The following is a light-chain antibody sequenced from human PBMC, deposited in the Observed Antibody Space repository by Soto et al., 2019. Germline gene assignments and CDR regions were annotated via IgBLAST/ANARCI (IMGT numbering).Light chain of an antibody. CDR2: EVS. Sequence: QSALPQPASVSGSPGQSITISCTGTSSDVGSYNLVSWYQQHPGKAPKLMIYEVSKRPSGVSNRFSGSKSGNTASLTISGLQAEDEADYYCCSYAGSSTLEVFGTGTKVTVL. V-gene: IGLV2-23*02. CDR1: SSDVGSYNL. CDR3: CSYAGSSTLEV. J-gene: IGLJ1*01.